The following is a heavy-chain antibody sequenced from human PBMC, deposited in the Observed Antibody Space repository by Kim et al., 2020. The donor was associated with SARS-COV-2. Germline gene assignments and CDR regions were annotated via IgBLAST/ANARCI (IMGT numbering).Heavy chain of an antibody. CDR3: ARDEGPTQYYYYGMDV. CDR2: ISAYNGNT. Sequence: ASVKVSCKASGYTFTSYGISWVRQAPGQGLEWMGWISAYNGNTNYAQKLQGRVTMTTDTSTSTAYMELRSLRSDDTAVYYCARDEGPTQYYYYGMDVWGQGTTVTVSS. V-gene: IGHV1-18*01. J-gene: IGHJ6*02. CDR1: GYTFTSYG.